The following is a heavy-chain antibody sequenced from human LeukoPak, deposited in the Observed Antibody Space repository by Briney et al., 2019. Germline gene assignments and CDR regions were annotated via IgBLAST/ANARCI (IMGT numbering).Heavy chain of an antibody. CDR1: GGSISSYY. CDR3: ARKIAVAGPAHAFDI. D-gene: IGHD6-19*01. Sequence: SETLSLTCTVSGGSISSYYWSWIRQPAGKGLEWIGYIYYSGSTNYNPSLKSRVTISVDTSKNQFSLKLSSVTAADTAVYYCARKIAVAGPAHAFDIWGQGTMVTVSS. CDR2: IYYSGST. V-gene: IGHV4-59*01. J-gene: IGHJ3*02.